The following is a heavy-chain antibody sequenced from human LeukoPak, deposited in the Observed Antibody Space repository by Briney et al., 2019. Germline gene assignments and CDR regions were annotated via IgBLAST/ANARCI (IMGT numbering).Heavy chain of an antibody. CDR1: GFTFDDYA. D-gene: IGHD6-13*01. CDR2: ISGDGGST. CDR3: AKGQQDGDWFDP. Sequence: GGSLRLSCAASGFTFDDYAMHWVRQAPGKGLEWDSLISGDGGSTYYADSVKGRFTISRDNSKNSLYLQMNSLRTEDTALYYCAKGQQDGDWFDPWGQGTLVTVSS. J-gene: IGHJ5*02. V-gene: IGHV3-43*02.